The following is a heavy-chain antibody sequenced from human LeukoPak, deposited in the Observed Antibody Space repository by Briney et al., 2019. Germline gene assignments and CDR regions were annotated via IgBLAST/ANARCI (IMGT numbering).Heavy chain of an antibody. D-gene: IGHD3-10*01. Sequence: ASVKVSCKASGYTFTSYGIIWVRQAPGQGLEWMGWISTYNGNTNYAQKIQGRVTMTTDTSTSTAYMELRSLRSDDAAVYYCARDDNYGSGQPDDWGQGTLVTVSS. CDR3: ARDDNYGSGQPDD. CDR1: GYTFTSYG. V-gene: IGHV1-18*01. J-gene: IGHJ4*02. CDR2: ISTYNGNT.